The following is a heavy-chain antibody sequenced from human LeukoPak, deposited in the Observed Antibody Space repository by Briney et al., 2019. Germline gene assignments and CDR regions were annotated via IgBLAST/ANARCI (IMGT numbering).Heavy chain of an antibody. CDR2: IKQDGSEK. D-gene: IGHD2-2*01. CDR3: ARDTHCSSTSCYPAGGSYYYYGMDV. Sequence: GGSLRLSCAASGFTFSSYWTSWVRQAPGKGLEWVANIKQDGSEKYYVDSVKGRFTISRDNAKNSLYLQMNSLRAEDTAVYYCARDTHCSSTSCYPAGGSYYYYGMDVWGQGTTVTVSS. CDR1: GFTFSSYW. J-gene: IGHJ6*02. V-gene: IGHV3-7*01.